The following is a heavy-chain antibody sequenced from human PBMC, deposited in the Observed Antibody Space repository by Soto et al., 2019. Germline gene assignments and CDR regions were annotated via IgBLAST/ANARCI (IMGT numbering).Heavy chain of an antibody. J-gene: IGHJ4*02. Sequence: GGSLRLSCTTSGFTFGAYALSCFRQSPGKGLEWVGFSRSKGYGGTTEFAASARGRFTISRDDSNSIAYLQMNSLKTEDTAVYYCTRGMYTAYETDHLFFEFWGQGTLVIVS. CDR1: GFTFGAYA. CDR2: SRSKGYGGTT. V-gene: IGHV3-49*03. CDR3: TRGMYTAYETDHLFFEF. D-gene: IGHD5-12*01.